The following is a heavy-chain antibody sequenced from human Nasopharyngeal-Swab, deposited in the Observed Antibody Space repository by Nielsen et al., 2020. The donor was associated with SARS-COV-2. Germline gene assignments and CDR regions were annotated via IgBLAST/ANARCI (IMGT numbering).Heavy chain of an antibody. CDR2: IYYSGST. V-gene: IGHV4-59*01. CDR3: ARVPRLGELSAYFDY. Sequence: SETLSLTCTVSGGSISSYYWSWIRQPPGKGLEWIGYIYYSGSTNYNPSLKSRVTISVDTSKNQFSLKLSSVTAADTAVYYCARVPRLGELSAYFDYWGQVTLVTVSS. D-gene: IGHD3-16*02. J-gene: IGHJ4*02. CDR1: GGSISSYY.